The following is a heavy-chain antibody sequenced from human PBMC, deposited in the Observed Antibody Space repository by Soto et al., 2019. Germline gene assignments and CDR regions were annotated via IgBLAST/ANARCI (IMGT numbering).Heavy chain of an antibody. V-gene: IGHV5-51*01. CDR3: ASSVLVTSAMNYFDL. Sequence: GESLKISCQASGYSFSNFWIAWVRQMPGEGLEWLGIIYPDDSDTRYSPSFLGQVTISADKSIKTTYLQWSSLKASDTAIYFCASSVLVTSAMNYFDLWGQGTLVTVSS. D-gene: IGHD2-8*02. CDR2: IYPDDSDT. CDR1: GYSFSNFW. J-gene: IGHJ4*02.